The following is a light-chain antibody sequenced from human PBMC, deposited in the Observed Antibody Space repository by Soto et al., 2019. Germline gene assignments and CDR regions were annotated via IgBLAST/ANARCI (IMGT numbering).Light chain of an antibody. J-gene: IGLJ2*01. CDR3: SSYGGSNNYVL. Sequence: SYELTQPPSVSVAPGQTATITCGGSNIGVKSVHWYQQRPGQAPILAVYDDSARPSGVPDRFSGSKSYNTASLTVSGLQAEDEADYYCSSYGGSNNYVLFGGGTKLTVL. CDR2: DDS. CDR1: NIGVKS. V-gene: IGLV3-21*02.